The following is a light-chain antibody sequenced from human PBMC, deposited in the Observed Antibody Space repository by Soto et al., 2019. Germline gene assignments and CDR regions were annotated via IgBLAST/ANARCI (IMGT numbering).Light chain of an antibody. CDR2: GAS. V-gene: IGKV3-15*01. CDR3: QQYNSWPLT. CDR1: QSVSSN. J-gene: IGKJ4*01. Sequence: RVMTQSPATLSVSPGERATLSCRASQSVSSNVAWYQQKPGQTPRLLIYGASTRATGIPARFSGSGSGTEFTLTISSLQSEDFAVYYCQQYNSWPLTFGGGTKVEIK.